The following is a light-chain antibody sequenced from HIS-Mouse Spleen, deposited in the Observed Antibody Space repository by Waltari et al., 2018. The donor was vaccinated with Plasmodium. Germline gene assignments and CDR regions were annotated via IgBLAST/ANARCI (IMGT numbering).Light chain of an antibody. Sequence: SYELTQPPSVSVSPGQTARITCPGDALPKKSDYWYQQKSGQAPVLVIYDDSKRPSGIPERFSGSSSGTMATLTISGAQVEDEADYYCYSTDSSGNHRVFGGGTKLTVL. CDR2: DDS. CDR1: ALPKKS. CDR3: YSTDSSGNHRV. V-gene: IGLV3-10*01. J-gene: IGLJ3*02.